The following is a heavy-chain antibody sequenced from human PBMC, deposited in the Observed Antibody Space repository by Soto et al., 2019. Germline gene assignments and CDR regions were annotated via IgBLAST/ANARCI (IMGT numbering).Heavy chain of an antibody. Sequence: GGSLRLSCVASGFSFSGYNMNWVRQAPGKGLEWVSSISGDSNYKYYADSVQGRFTISRDNAKNSVYLQMNSLRAEDTAVYYCARVVYFDSSGYGPWGQGTMVTVSS. CDR1: GFSFSGYN. CDR2: ISGDSNYK. J-gene: IGHJ3*01. V-gene: IGHV3-21*01. CDR3: ARVVYFDSSGYGP. D-gene: IGHD3-22*01.